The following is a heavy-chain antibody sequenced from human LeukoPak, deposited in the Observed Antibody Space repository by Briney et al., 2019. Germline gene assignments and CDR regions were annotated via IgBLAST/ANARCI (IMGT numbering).Heavy chain of an antibody. D-gene: IGHD3-9*01. Sequence: PSETLSLTCAVYGESFSVYFWSWIRQPPGKGLEGIGEINHSGSTDYNPSLKTRVTIPLDTSKNKFSLKLSSVTAADTAVYYCAREVGGRYFDLAAAFDIWGQGTMVTVSS. CDR3: AREVGGRYFDLAAAFDI. CDR1: GESFSVYF. V-gene: IGHV4-34*01. CDR2: INHSGST. J-gene: IGHJ3*02.